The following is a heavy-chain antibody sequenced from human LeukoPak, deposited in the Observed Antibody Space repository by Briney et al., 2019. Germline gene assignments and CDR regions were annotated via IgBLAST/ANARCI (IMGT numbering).Heavy chain of an antibody. CDR3: ARGTYYYNSSRYYYLVYYFDY. CDR2: INHSGST. CDR1: GGSFSGYY. J-gene: IGHJ4*02. V-gene: IGHV4-34*01. D-gene: IGHD3-22*01. Sequence: SETLSLTCAVYGGSFSGYYWSWIRQPPGKGLECIGEINHSGSTHYNPSLKSPVTISLDTSKNQFSLKLSSVTAAATAVYHCARGTYYYNSSRYYYLVYYFDYWGQGTLVPVSS.